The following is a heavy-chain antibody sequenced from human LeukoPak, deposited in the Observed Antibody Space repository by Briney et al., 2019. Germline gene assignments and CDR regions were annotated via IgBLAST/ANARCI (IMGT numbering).Heavy chain of an antibody. CDR1: GFTFSTFA. V-gene: IGHV3-23*01. Sequence: GGSLRLSCVASGFTFSTFAMNWVRQAPGKGLEWVSTISETGRSTYYADSVKGQFTISRDNSKNTLYLQMNSLRAEDTAVYYCARGEDYYDSSGDNALDYWGQGTLVTVSS. J-gene: IGHJ4*02. D-gene: IGHD3-22*01. CDR3: ARGEDYYDSSGDNALDY. CDR2: ISETGRST.